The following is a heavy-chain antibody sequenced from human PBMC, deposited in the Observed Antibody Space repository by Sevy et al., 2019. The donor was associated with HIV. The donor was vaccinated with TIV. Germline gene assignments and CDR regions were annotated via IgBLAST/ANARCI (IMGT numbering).Heavy chain of an antibody. CDR2: ISGDSDDTK. J-gene: IGHJ5*02. D-gene: IGHD3-16*02. V-gene: IGHV3-11*04. Sequence: GGSLRLSCVASGFTLSDYYMSWIRQAPGKGLEWVSYISGDSDDTKYYADSVKGRFTISRDNAKNSLYLQMNSLRAEDTAVYYCAGLIGGVIVIYDRGIPGGENWFDPWGQGTLVTVSS. CDR3: AGLIGGVIVIYDRGIPGGENWFDP. CDR1: GFTLSDYY.